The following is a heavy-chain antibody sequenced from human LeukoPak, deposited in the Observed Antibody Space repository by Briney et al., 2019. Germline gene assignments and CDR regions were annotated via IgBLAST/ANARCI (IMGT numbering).Heavy chain of an antibody. CDR1: GFTFSSYS. CDR2: ISSSSSTI. Sequence: GGSLRLSFAASGFTFSSYSMNWVRQAPGKGLEWVSYISSSSSTIYYADSVKGRFTISRDNAKNSLYLQMNSLRAEDTAVYYCARDPAVRPYYDFWSGYSDYCFDYWGQGTLVTVSS. J-gene: IGHJ4*02. D-gene: IGHD3-3*01. CDR3: ARDPAVRPYYDFWSGYSDYCFDY. V-gene: IGHV3-48*01.